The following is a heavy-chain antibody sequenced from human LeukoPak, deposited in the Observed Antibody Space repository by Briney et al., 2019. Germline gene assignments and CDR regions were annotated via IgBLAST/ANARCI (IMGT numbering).Heavy chain of an antibody. V-gene: IGHV4-59*08. J-gene: IGHJ3*02. CDR3: ARHFDSSGGDDAFDI. Sequence: SETLSLTCIVSGGSISNYYWTWIRQPPGKGLEWIGYIYYSGSTNYNPSLKSRVTISVDTSKKQFSLKLSSVTAADTAVYYCARHFDSSGGDDAFDIWGQGTMVTVSS. D-gene: IGHD3-22*01. CDR1: GGSISNYY. CDR2: IYYSGST.